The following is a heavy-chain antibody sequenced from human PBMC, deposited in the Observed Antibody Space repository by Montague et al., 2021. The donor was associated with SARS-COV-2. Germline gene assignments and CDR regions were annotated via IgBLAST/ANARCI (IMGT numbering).Heavy chain of an antibody. CDR1: DGSINNYY. V-gene: IGHV4-59*01. D-gene: IGHD3-3*01. Sequence: SETLSLTCTVSDGSINNYYWSWTRQPPGKGLEWIGYIYYSGSTNYNPSLKSRVTISVDTSKNQFSLKLSSVTAADTAVYYCARGIFTIPFIPAHYYMDVWGKGTTVTVSS. J-gene: IGHJ6*03. CDR2: IYYSGST. CDR3: ARGIFTIPFIPAHYYMDV.